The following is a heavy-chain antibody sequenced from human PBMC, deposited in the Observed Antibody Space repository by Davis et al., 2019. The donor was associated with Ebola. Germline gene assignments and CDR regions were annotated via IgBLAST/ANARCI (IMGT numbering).Heavy chain of an antibody. V-gene: IGHV1-8*01. CDR1: GYTFNDND. J-gene: IGHJ4*02. D-gene: IGHD1-26*01. Sequence: ASVKVSCKASGYTFNDNDIHWVRQATGQGLEWLGWMNPNSGNTGYAQKFQDRVTMTRTTSISTAYMDLSSLRSEDSAVYYCARGRYNNVGMDSWGQGTLVTVSS. CDR2: MNPNSGNT. CDR3: ARGRYNNVGMDS.